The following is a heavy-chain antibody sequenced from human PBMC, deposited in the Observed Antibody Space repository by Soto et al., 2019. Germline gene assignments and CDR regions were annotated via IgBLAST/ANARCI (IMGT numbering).Heavy chain of an antibody. CDR1: GFTFSIYA. CDR2: ISYDGSNK. Sequence: PGGSLRLSCAASGFTFSIYAMHWVRQAPGKGLEWVAVISYDGSNKYYADSVKGRFTISRDNSKNTLYLQMNSLRAEDTAVYYCXRYGGSHHYYYYYGMDVWGQGTTVTVSS. V-gene: IGHV3-30-3*01. D-gene: IGHD3-10*01. CDR3: XRYGGSHHYYYYYGMDV. J-gene: IGHJ6*02.